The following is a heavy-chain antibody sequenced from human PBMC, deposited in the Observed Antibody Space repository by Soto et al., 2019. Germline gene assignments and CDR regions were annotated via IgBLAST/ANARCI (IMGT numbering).Heavy chain of an antibody. D-gene: IGHD6-13*01. CDR3: AKVIAAAGTGYCFDP. CDR2: ISGSGGST. Sequence: EVQLLESGGGLVQPGGSLRLSCAASGFTFSSYAMSWVRQAPGKGLEWVSAISGSGGSTYYADSVKGRFTISRDNSQNTLYMQMNSLSAEDTAGYYCAKVIAAAGTGYCFDPWGQGTLVTVSS. V-gene: IGHV3-23*01. J-gene: IGHJ5*02. CDR1: GFTFSSYA.